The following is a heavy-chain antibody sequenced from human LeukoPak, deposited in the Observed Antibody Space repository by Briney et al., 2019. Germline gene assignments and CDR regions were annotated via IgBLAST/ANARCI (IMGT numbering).Heavy chain of an antibody. Sequence: SGFXXXSNXMSWVRQAPGKGLDSFSVIYSVGTPSSASSVNRRFTISRDNSKNTLYLQMNSLRAEDTAVYYCARDRDGVGMDVWGQGTTVTVSS. CDR1: GFXXXSNX. CDR2: IYSVGTP. V-gene: IGHV3-53*01. J-gene: IGHJ6*02. D-gene: IGHD5-24*01. CDR3: ARDRDGVGMDV.